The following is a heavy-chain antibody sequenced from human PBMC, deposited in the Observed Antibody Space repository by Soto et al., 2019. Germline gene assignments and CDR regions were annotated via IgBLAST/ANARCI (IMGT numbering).Heavy chain of an antibody. D-gene: IGHD5-12*01. J-gene: IGHJ6*02. V-gene: IGHV3-15*07. Sequence: EVQLVESGGGLVKPGGSLRLSCAASGFTFSNAWMNWVRQAPGKGLEWVGRIKSKTDGGTTDYAAPVKGRFTISRDDSKNTLYLQMNSVKTEDTAVYYCTTGGDGYNYYYYYGMDVWGQGTTVTVSS. CDR3: TTGGDGYNYYYYYGMDV. CDR2: IKSKTDGGTT. CDR1: GFTFSNAW.